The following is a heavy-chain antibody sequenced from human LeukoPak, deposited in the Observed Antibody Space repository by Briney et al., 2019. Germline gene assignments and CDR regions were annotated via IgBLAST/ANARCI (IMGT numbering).Heavy chain of an antibody. D-gene: IGHD3-9*01. CDR2: IYNSGST. J-gene: IGHJ4*02. V-gene: IGHV4-4*07. CDR1: GGSISSYY. CDR3: ATRGEAFDI. Sequence: SGTLSLTCTVPGGSISSYYWSWIRQPAGKGLVWSGRIYNSGSTNYNPALKSRVTMSVDTSKDQFSLKLSSVTAADTAVYYCATRGEAFDIWGQGTLVTVSS.